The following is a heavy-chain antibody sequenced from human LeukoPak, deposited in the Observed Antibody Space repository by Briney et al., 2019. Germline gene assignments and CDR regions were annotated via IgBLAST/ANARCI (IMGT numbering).Heavy chain of an antibody. Sequence: SETLSLTCTVSGGSISSGDHYWSWIRQPPGKGLEWIGYIFYLGSTYYNLSLKSRVTMSVDTSKNQFSLKLRSVTAADTAVYYCARKYPDHWFDPWGQGTLVTVSS. CDR2: IFYLGST. J-gene: IGHJ5*02. CDR3: ARKYPDHWFDP. V-gene: IGHV4-30-4*01. D-gene: IGHD2/OR15-2a*01. CDR1: GGSISSGDHY.